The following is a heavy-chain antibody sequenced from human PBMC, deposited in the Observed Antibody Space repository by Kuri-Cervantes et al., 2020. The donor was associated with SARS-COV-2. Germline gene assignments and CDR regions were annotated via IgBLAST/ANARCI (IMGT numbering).Heavy chain of an antibody. CDR1: GGSISSTNYH. CDR3: ARVDSSSWLFDY. CDR2: IYASGNT. J-gene: IGHJ4*02. V-gene: IGHV4-61*09. D-gene: IGHD6-13*01. Sequence: SETLSLTCFVSGGSISSTNYHWVWIRQPAGKGLEWIGHIYASGNTNYNSSLKSRVTISVDTSKNQFSLKLSSVTAADTAVYHCARVDSSSWLFDYWGQGTLVTVSS.